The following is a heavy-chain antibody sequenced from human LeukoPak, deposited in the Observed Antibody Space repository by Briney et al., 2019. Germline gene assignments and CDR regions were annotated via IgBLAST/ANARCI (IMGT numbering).Heavy chain of an antibody. CDR1: GFTFSSYA. D-gene: IGHD3-22*01. V-gene: IGHV3-23*01. CDR3: ATGIDNYDSSGYYSYFQH. CDR2: ISGSGSNT. J-gene: IGHJ1*01. Sequence: GGSLRLSCAASGFTFSSYAMSWVRQAPGKGLEWVSAISGSGSNTYYADSVKGRFTISRDNPKNTLYLQMNSLRAEDTAVYYCATGIDNYDSSGYYSYFQHWGQGTLVTVSS.